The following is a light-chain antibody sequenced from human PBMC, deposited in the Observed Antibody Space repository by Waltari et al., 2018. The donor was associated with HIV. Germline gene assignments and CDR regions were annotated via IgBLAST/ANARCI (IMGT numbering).Light chain of an antibody. CDR2: QDS. CDR3: QAWDSSLGV. V-gene: IGLV3-1*01. Sequence: SYELTQSHSVSVSTGPAPSTPSSGPNHPDQYACWYQQKPGLSPVLVIYQDSKRPSGIPERFSGSNSGNTATLTISGTQAMDEADYYCQAWDSSLGVFGGGTKLTVL. CDR1: NHPDQY. J-gene: IGLJ2*01.